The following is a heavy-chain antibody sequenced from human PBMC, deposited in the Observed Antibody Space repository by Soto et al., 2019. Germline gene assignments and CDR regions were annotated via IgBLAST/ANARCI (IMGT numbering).Heavy chain of an antibody. CDR3: ARVGTGYYYKDI. D-gene: IGHD1-1*01. V-gene: IGHV3-74*01. CDR1: GFTFSSYW. J-gene: IGHJ6*03. Sequence: EVQLVESGGGLVQPGGSLRLSCAASGFTFSSYWMHWVRQAPGKGLVWVSRINSDGRITTYADSVKGRFTVSRDNAKNTLYLEMNSLRPEDKAVYYCARVGTGYYYKDIWCKGTTVTVSS. CDR2: INSDGRIT.